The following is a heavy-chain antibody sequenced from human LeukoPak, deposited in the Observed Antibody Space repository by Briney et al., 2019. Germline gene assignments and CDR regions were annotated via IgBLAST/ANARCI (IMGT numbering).Heavy chain of an antibody. J-gene: IGHJ4*02. CDR3: AKGGYLSGYQRGYFDY. CDR2: ISWNSGSI. V-gene: IGHV3-9*03. CDR1: GFTFDDYA. Sequence: SLRLSCAASGFTFDDYAMHWVRQAPGKGLEWVSGISWNSGSIGYADSVKGRFTISRDNAKNSLYLQMNSLRAEDMALYYCAKGGYLSGYQRGYFDYWGQGTLVTVSS. D-gene: IGHD3-3*01.